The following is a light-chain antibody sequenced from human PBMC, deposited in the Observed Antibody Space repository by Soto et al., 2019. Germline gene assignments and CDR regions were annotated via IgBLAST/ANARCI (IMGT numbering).Light chain of an antibody. V-gene: IGKV1-39*01. J-gene: IGKJ2*01. CDR1: QSIAYY. CDR3: QQSPNSPMYT. Sequence: DIQMTQSPSSLSASVGDRVTITCRASQSIAYYVNWFQQKPGKAPKLLIYAASSLQSGVPSRFSGSGSGADFTLTISSRQPEDFATYYCQQSPNSPMYTFGQGT. CDR2: AAS.